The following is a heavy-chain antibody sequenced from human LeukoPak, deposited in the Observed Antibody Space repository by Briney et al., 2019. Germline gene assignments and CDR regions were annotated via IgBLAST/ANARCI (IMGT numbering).Heavy chain of an antibody. Sequence: RPGGSLRLSCAASGFTFSNYGMNWVRQAPGKGLEWVSRISGTGGTTFYADSVKGRFTISRDNSKNTLYLQMNSLRAGDTAVYYCARDRFGMDVWGRGTTVIVSS. CDR2: ISGTGGTT. J-gene: IGHJ6*02. V-gene: IGHV3-23*01. CDR3: ARDRFGMDV. CDR1: GFTFSNYG.